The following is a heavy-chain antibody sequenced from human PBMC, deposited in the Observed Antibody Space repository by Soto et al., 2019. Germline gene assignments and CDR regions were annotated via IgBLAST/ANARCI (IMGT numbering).Heavy chain of an antibody. CDR3: TRAPSYGAFDI. V-gene: IGHV1-46*03. CDR1: GYTFTSYY. D-gene: IGHD4-17*01. J-gene: IGHJ3*02. CDR2: INPSGGST. Sequence: ASVKVSCKASGYTFTSYYIHWVRQAPGQGLEWMGIINPSGGSTTYAQKFQGGVTMTRDTSTSTVYMELSSLRSEGTAVYYCTRAPSYGAFDIWGQGTMVTVSS.